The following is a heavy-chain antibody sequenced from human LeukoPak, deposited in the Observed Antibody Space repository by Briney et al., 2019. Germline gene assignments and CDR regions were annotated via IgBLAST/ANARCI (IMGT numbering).Heavy chain of an antibody. CDR3: AREALDFWSGPLDY. CDR2: ISAYNGNT. CDR1: GYTFTSYG. J-gene: IGHJ4*02. D-gene: IGHD3-3*01. V-gene: IGHV1-18*01. Sequence: ASAKDSCKASGYTFTSYGISWVRQAPGQGLEWMGWISAYNGNTNYAQKLQGRVTMTTDTSTSTAYMELRSLRSDDTAVYYCAREALDFWSGPLDYWGQGTLVTVSS.